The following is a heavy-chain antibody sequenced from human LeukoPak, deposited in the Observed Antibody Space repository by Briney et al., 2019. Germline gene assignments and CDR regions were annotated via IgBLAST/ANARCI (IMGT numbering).Heavy chain of an antibody. V-gene: IGHV3-13*01. CDR3: ARDPGYYDILTGRYYYYYGMDV. J-gene: IGHJ6*02. D-gene: IGHD3-9*01. Sequence: GGSLRLSCAASGFTFSSYDMHWARQATGKGLEWVSAIGTAGDTYYPGSVKGRFTISRENAKNSLYLQMNSLRAEDTAVYYCARDPGYYDILTGRYYYYYGMDVWGQGTTVTVSS. CDR1: GFTFSSYD. CDR2: IGTAGDT.